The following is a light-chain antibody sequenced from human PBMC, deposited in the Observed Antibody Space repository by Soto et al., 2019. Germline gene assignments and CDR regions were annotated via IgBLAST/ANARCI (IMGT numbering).Light chain of an antibody. CDR3: AAWDDSLSGYV. J-gene: IGLJ1*01. CDR2: SNN. Sequence: VLTQPPSASGTPRQRVTISCSGSSSNIGSNYVYWYQQLPGTAPKLLIYSNNQRPSGVPDRFSGSKSGTSAPLAISGLRSEDEADYYCAAWDDSLSGYVFGTGTKVTVL. CDR1: SSNIGSNY. V-gene: IGLV1-47*02.